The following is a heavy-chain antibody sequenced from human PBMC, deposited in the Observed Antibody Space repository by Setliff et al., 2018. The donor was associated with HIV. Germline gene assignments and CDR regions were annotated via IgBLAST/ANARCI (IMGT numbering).Heavy chain of an antibody. CDR1: GFIFSNCA. J-gene: IGHJ6*02. V-gene: IGHV3-23*01. CDR3: AKLQFYTKGGMDV. CDR2: ITGSGFDT. Sequence: PGGSLRLSCVVSGFIFSNCAMTWVRQAPGKGLESVSVITGSGFDTYYADSVKGRFTISRDNSKDTLYLQMNSLRAEDTAIYYCAKLQFYTKGGMDVWGQGTTVTVSS. D-gene: IGHD4-4*01.